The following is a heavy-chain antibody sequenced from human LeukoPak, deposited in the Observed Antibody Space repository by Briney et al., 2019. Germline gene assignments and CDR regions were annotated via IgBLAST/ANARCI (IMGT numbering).Heavy chain of an antibody. CDR1: GGSISSYY. Sequence: PSETLSLTCTVSGGSISSYYWSWIRQPPGKGLEWIGYIYYSGSTNYNPSLKSRVTISVDTSKNQFSLKLSSVTAADTAVYYCARERAVTTYYYFDYWGQGTLVTVSS. CDR2: IYYSGST. J-gene: IGHJ4*02. V-gene: IGHV4-59*01. D-gene: IGHD4-17*01. CDR3: ARERAVTTYYYFDY.